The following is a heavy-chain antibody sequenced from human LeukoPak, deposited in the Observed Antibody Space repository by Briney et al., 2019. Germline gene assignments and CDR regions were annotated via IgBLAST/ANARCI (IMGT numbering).Heavy chain of an antibody. CDR1: GFTFDDYA. CDR3: ARILRMTTIDY. Sequence: GRSLRLSCAASGFTFDDYAMHWVRQAPGKGLEWVSGISWNSGSIGYADSVKGRFTISRDNAKNSLYLQMNSLRAEDTAVYYCARILRMTTIDYWGQGTLVTVSS. CDR2: ISWNSGSI. D-gene: IGHD2/OR15-2a*01. V-gene: IGHV3-9*01. J-gene: IGHJ4*02.